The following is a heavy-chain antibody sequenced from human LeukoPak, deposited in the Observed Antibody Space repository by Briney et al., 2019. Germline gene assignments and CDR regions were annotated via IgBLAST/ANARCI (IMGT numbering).Heavy chain of an antibody. CDR2: FDPEDGEI. Sequence: ASVKVSCKVSGNTLTELSMHWVRQAPGKGLEWMGGFDPEDGEIIYAQKFQGRVTMTEDTSADTAYMELSNLRSEDTAVYFCASYVSGFDYWGQGTLVTVTS. CDR3: ASYVSGFDY. D-gene: IGHD3-10*01. V-gene: IGHV1-24*01. J-gene: IGHJ4*02. CDR1: GNTLTELS.